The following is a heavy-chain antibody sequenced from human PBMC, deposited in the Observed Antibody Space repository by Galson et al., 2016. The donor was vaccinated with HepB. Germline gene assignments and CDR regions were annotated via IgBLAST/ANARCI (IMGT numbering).Heavy chain of an antibody. CDR2: IIPISGTA. J-gene: IGHJ6*02. CDR3: ARDPRYIDRNYYYYYGMDV. V-gene: IGHV1-69*06. Sequence: SVKVSCKASGGTFSSYAISWVRQAPGQGLEWMGGIIPISGTANYAQKLQGRVTITADTSTSTAYMELSSLRSEDTAVYYCARDPRYIDRNYYYYYGMDVWGQGTTVTVSS. CDR1: GGTFSSYA. D-gene: IGHD3-9*01.